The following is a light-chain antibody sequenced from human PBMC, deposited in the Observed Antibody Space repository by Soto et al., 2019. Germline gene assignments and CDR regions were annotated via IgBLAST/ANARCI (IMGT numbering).Light chain of an antibody. Sequence: DIQITQSPSSLSAFVGDGVSITCRASQSISSFLNRYQQTPGKAPKLLISGASSLQSGVPPRFRGSGSGTDFTLTISSLQPEDSASYFCQQSYSIPFTFGQGTKVDIK. CDR3: QQSYSIPFT. CDR1: QSISSF. CDR2: GAS. V-gene: IGKV1-39*01. J-gene: IGKJ2*01.